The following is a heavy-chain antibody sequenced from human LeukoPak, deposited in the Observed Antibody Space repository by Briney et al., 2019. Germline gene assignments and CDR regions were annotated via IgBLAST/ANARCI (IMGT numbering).Heavy chain of an antibody. J-gene: IGHJ3*02. V-gene: IGHV4-34*01. CDR1: GFTFSSYE. CDR3: ASYGSGSYYNGNDAFDI. Sequence: GSLRLSCAASGFTFSSYEMNWVRQPPRKGLEWIGEIYHSGSTNYNPSLKSRVTISVDTSKNQFSLKLSSVTAADTAVYYCASYGSGSYYNGNDAFDIWGQGTMVTVSS. D-gene: IGHD3-10*01. CDR2: IYHSGST.